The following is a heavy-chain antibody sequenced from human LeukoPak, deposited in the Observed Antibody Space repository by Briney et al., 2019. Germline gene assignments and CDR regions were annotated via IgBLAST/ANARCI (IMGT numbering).Heavy chain of an antibody. D-gene: IGHD6-13*01. J-gene: IGHJ4*02. V-gene: IGHV4-34*01. CDR2: INHSGST. CDR1: GGSFSGYY. Sequence: SETLSLTCAVYGGSFSGYYWSWIRQPPGKGLEWIGEINHSGSTNYNPSLKSRVTISVDTFKNQFSLKLSSVTAADTAVYYCARAFFGAAAGTLFDYWGQGTLVTVSS. CDR3: ARAFFGAAAGTLFDY.